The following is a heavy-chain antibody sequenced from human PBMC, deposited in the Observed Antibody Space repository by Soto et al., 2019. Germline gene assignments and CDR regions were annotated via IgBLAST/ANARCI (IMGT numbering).Heavy chain of an antibody. CDR1: GGSISSHNW. CDR3: ARLGWELSNYFDP. Sequence: QVQLQESGPGLVKPSETLSLTCAVSGGSISSHNWWSWVRQPPGKGLEGIGEVFHSGSTTYNPSLKSRVTISLDRTENQFSLRLSSVTAADTAVYYCARLGWELSNYFDPWGQGTLVTVSS. V-gene: IGHV4-4*02. J-gene: IGHJ5*02. D-gene: IGHD1-26*01. CDR2: VFHSGST.